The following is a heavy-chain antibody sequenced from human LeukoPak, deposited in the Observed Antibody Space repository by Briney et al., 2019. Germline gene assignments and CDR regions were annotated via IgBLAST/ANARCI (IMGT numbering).Heavy chain of an antibody. V-gene: IGHV3-7*01. Sequence: GGSLRLSCAASGFIFGTYWMTWVRQAPGEGLEWVANIKQDGSEKYYVDSVQGRFTISRDNAKNSLYLQMNSLRAEDTAVYYCARSSGWFLTDWGQGTMVTVSS. J-gene: IGHJ3*01. CDR1: GFIFGTYW. CDR3: ARSSGWFLTD. CDR2: IKQDGSEK. D-gene: IGHD6-19*01.